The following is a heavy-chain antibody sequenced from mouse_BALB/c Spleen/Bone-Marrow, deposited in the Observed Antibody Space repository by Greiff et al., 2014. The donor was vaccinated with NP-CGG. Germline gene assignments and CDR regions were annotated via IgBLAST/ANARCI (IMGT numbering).Heavy chain of an antibody. J-gene: IGHJ3*01. V-gene: IGHV2-6-7*01. D-gene: IGHD2-3*01. CDR1: GFSLTGYS. CDR2: IWGDGST. Sequence: VKLQESGPGLVAPSQSLSITCTVSGFSLTGYSVNWVRQPPGKGLEWLGMIWGDGSTDYNSALKSRLSTSKDNSKSQVFLKMNSLQTDDTARYYCARSDGYYEGFAYWGQGTLVTVSA. CDR3: ARSDGYYEGFAY.